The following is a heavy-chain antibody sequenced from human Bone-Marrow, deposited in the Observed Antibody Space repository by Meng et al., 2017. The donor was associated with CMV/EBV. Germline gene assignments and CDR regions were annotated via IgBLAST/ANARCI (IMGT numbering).Heavy chain of an antibody. Sequence: SVKVSCKASGGTFSSYAISWVRQAPGQGLEWMGGIIPIFGTANYAQKFQGRVTITTDEPTSTAYMELSSLRSEDTAVYYCARDKGGADYYYGMDVWGQGTAVTVSS. CDR1: GGTFSSYA. CDR3: ARDKGGADYYYGMDV. V-gene: IGHV1-69*05. CDR2: IIPIFGTA. J-gene: IGHJ6*02. D-gene: IGHD1-26*01.